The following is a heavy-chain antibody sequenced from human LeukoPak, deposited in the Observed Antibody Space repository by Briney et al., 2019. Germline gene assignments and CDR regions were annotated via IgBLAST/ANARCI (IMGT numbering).Heavy chain of an antibody. J-gene: IGHJ6*03. D-gene: IGHD2-15*01. Sequence: GGSLRLSCAASGFTVSSNYMSWVRQAPGKGLEWVSVIYSGGSTYYADSVKGRFTISRVNSKNTLYLQMNSLRAEDTAVYYCARVLRVVFPPSYYMDVWGKGTTVTVSS. CDR2: IYSGGST. V-gene: IGHV3-53*01. CDR1: GFTVSSNY. CDR3: ARVLRVVFPPSYYMDV.